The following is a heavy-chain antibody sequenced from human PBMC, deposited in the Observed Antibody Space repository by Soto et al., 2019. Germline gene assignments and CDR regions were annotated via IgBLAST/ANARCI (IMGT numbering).Heavy chain of an antibody. Sequence: SAVKLCCKASGSTISSYAISWVRQAPGQGLEWMGGIIPIFGTANYAQKFQGRVTITADKSTSTAYMELSSLRSEDTAVYYCADIGYNLFDTCGQGSLVTGSS. CDR2: IIPIFGTA. D-gene: IGHD5-12*01. V-gene: IGHV1-69*06. J-gene: IGHJ5*02. CDR3: ADIGYNLFDT. CDR1: GSTISSYA.